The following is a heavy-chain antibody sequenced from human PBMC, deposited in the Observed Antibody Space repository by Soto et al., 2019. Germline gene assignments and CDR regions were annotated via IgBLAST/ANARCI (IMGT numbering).Heavy chain of an antibody. J-gene: IGHJ3*02. CDR3: ARDLQGGARHDAFDI. Sequence: GGSLRLSCAASGFTFSSYAMHWVRQAPGKGLEWVAVISYDGSNKYYADSVKGRFTISRDNSKNTLYLQMNSLRAEDTAVYYCARDLQGGARHDAFDIWGQGTMVTVS. V-gene: IGHV3-30-3*01. D-gene: IGHD6-6*01. CDR2: ISYDGSNK. CDR1: GFTFSSYA.